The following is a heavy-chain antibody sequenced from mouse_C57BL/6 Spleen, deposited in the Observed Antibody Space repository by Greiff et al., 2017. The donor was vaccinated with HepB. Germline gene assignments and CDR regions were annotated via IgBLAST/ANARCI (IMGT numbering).Heavy chain of an antibody. CDR3: ARGRITTVVATDYAMDY. CDR2: IDPSDSYT. D-gene: IGHD1-1*01. Sequence: QVQLQQPGAELVRPGTSVKLSCKASGYTFTSYWMHWVKQRPGQGLEWIGVIDPSDSYTNYNQKFKGKATLTVDTSSSTAYMQLSSLTSEDSAVYYCARGRITTVVATDYAMDYWGQGTSVTVSS. J-gene: IGHJ4*01. CDR1: GYTFTSYW. V-gene: IGHV1-59*01.